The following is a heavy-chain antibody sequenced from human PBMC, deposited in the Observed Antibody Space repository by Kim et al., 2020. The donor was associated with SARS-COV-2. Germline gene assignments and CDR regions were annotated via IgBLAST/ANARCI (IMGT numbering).Heavy chain of an antibody. CDR2: ST. CDR3: ARDLDYYGMDV. Sequence: STSYPDGVKGRVTIHRDNYKNTLYLQMNSLRAEDTAVYYCARDLDYYGMDVWGQGTTVTVSS. J-gene: IGHJ6*02. V-gene: IGHV3-53*01.